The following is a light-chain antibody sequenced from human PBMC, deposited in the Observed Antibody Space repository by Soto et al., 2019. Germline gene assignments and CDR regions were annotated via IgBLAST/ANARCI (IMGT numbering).Light chain of an antibody. CDR3: TSYTSSSTYV. CDR1: SSVFNYYNS. CDR2: NVS. V-gene: IGLV2-14*03. J-gene: IGLJ1*01. Sequence: QSALTQPASVSGSPGQSITISCSGTSSVFNYYNSVSWYQHHPGKAPKLMIYNVSNRPSGVSSRFSGSKSGNTASLTISGLQAEDEADYYCTSYTSSSTYVFGTGTKVTVL.